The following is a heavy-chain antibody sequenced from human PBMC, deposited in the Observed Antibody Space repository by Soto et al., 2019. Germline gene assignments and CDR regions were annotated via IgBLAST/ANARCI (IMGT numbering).Heavy chain of an antibody. V-gene: IGHV1-69*01. D-gene: IGHD2-15*01. CDR2: IIPIFGTA. CDR1: GGTFSSYA. J-gene: IGHJ6*02. Sequence: QVQLVQSGAEVKKPGSSVKVSCKASGGTFSSYAISWVRQAPGQGLEWMGGIIPIFGTANYAQKFQGRVTITADESTRTADMELSSLGSEDTAVYYCARAKGYCSGGSCYAGYYYYGMDVWGQGTTVTVSS. CDR3: ARAKGYCSGGSCYAGYYYYGMDV.